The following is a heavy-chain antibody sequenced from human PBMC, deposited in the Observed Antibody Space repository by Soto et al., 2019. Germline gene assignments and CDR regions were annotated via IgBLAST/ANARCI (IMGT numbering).Heavy chain of an antibody. V-gene: IGHV1-69*12. CDR3: ARPVEVEMATDWFAP. D-gene: IGHD5-12*01. CDR1: GGTFSSYA. J-gene: IGHJ5*02. Sequence: QVQLVQSGAEVKKPGSSVKVSCKASGGTFSSYAISWVRQAPGQGLEWMGGIIPIFGTANYAQKFQGRDTISEDESTSTAYRELSSLRSEDRAVYYCARPVEVEMATDWFAPWGQATLVTVSS. CDR2: IIPIFGTA.